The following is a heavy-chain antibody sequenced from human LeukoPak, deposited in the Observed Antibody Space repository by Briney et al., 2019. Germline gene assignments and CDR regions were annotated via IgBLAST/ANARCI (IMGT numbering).Heavy chain of an antibody. D-gene: IGHD2-8*01. CDR3: ATEPRGVSDYWYFDL. CDR2: ISSSSSYI. Sequence: GGSLRPSRAASGFTFSSYSMNWVRQAPGRGVGWGSSISSSSSYIYYADSVKGRFTTSRDNAKNSLYLQINSLRAEDTALYYCATEPRGVSDYWYFDLWGRGTLVTVSS. V-gene: IGHV3-21*01. CDR1: GFTFSSYS. J-gene: IGHJ2*01.